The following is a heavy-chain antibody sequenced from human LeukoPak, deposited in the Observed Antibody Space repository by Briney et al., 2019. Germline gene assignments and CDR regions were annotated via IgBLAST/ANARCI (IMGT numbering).Heavy chain of an antibody. J-gene: IGHJ4*02. Sequence: SGTLSLTCTVSGGSISSSSYYWGWIRQSPGKGLEWIGSIYYSGSTYYNPSLKSRVTISVDTSKNQFSLNLSSVTAADTAVYYCARLYYDSSGYYQICYFDYWGQGTLVTVSS. CDR2: IYYSGST. V-gene: IGHV4-39*01. CDR1: GGSISSSSYY. D-gene: IGHD3-22*01. CDR3: ARLYYDSSGYYQICYFDY.